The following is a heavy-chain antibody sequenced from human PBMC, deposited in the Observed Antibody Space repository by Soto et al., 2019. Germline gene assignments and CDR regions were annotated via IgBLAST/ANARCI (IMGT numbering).Heavy chain of an antibody. D-gene: IGHD6-19*01. CDR1: GFTFSSYG. V-gene: IGHV3-30*18. Sequence: GGSLRLSCAASGFTFSSYGMHWVRQAPGKGLEWVAVISYDGSNKYYADSVKGRFTISRDNSKNTLYLQMNSLRAEDTAVYYCAKDSSGWCFDYWGQGTLVTVSS. CDR3: AKDSSGWCFDY. CDR2: ISYDGSNK. J-gene: IGHJ4*02.